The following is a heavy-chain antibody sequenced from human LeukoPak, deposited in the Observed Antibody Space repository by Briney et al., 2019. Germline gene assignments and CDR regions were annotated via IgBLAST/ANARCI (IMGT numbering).Heavy chain of an antibody. CDR2: IYSSGLT. CDR1: GDSINHYY. CDR3: ARTTNGKTVNWFAP. Sequence: SETLSLTCNVSGDSINHYYWSWIRQPAGKGLERIGLIYSSGLTTYNPSLKSRVTMSVDTSKNQLSLKLNSVTAADSATYYCARTTNGKTVNWFAPWGQGTPVIVSS. V-gene: IGHV4-4*07. J-gene: IGHJ5*01. D-gene: IGHD1-1*01.